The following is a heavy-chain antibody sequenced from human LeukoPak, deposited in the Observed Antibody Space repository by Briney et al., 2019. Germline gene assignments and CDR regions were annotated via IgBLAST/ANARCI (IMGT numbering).Heavy chain of an antibody. D-gene: IGHD4-17*01. CDR1: GFTFSSYG. CDR3: AKTATVTIDY. Sequence: GGSLRLSCAASGFTFSSYGMHWVRQAPGKGLEWVAVISYDGSNKYYADSVKGRFTISRDNSENTLYLQMNSLRAEDTAVYYCAKTATVTIDYWGQGTLVTVSS. J-gene: IGHJ4*02. V-gene: IGHV3-30*18. CDR2: ISYDGSNK.